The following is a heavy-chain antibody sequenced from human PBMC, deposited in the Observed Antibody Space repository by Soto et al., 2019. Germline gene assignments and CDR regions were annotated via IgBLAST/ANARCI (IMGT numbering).Heavy chain of an antibody. V-gene: IGHV4-59*08. J-gene: IGHJ4*02. CDR2: INHSGRF. Sequence: ETLSLTCTVSGGSISTYYWSWIRKPPGKALEWIGFINHSGRFNYNPSLGSRVTISVDTSKNHFSLRLTSVTAADTAVYYCARHLVGFWYFDHWGQGALVTVSS. CDR1: GGSISTYY. D-gene: IGHD3-3*01. CDR3: ARHLVGFWYFDH.